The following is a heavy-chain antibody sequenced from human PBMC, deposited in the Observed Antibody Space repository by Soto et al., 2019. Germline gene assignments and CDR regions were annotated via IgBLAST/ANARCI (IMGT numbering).Heavy chain of an antibody. J-gene: IGHJ4*02. V-gene: IGHV1-69*01. CDR2: IIASFGTA. D-gene: IGHD3-10*01. Sequence: QVQLVQSGAEVKKPGSSVKVSCKASAGTFSSYAINWVGQAPGQGLEWMGGIIASFGTADYAQKFQGRVTITADESTSTAYMELRSLRSEDTAVYYCARDRGAVWGQGTLVTVSS. CDR1: AGTFSSYA. CDR3: ARDRGAV.